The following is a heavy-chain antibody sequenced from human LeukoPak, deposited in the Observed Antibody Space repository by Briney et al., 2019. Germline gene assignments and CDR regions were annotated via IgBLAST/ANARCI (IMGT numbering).Heavy chain of an antibody. CDR2: IIPIFGTT. CDR1: GGTFSSYA. J-gene: IGHJ4*02. D-gene: IGHD6-19*01. Sequence: SVKVSCKASGGTFSSYAISWVRQAPGQGLEWMGGIIPIFGTTKFAQKFQGRVTITADESTSTAYMELSSLRSEDSAIYYCARDTGSYSAVADPHYFDYWGQGTLVTVSS. V-gene: IGHV1-69*13. CDR3: ARDTGSYSAVADPHYFDY.